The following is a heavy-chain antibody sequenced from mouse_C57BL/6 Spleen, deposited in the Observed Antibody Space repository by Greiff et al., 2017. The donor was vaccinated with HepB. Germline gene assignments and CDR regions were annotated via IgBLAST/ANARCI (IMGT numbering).Heavy chain of an antibody. CDR1: GYTFTDYY. D-gene: IGHD1-1*01. J-gene: IGHJ4*01. V-gene: IGHV1-76*01. CDR3: LYYYGSSSYYYAMDY. CDR2: IYPGSGNT. Sequence: VHLVESGAELVRPGASVKLSCKASGYTFTDYYINWVKQRPGQGLEWIARIYPGSGNTYYNEKFKGKATLTAEKSSSTAYMELRSLTSEDSAVYYCLYYYGSSSYYYAMDYWGQGTSVTVSS.